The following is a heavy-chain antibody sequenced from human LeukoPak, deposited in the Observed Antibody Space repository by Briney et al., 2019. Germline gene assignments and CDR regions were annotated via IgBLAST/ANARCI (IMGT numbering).Heavy chain of an antibody. CDR2: ISSDGSNK. V-gene: IGHV3-30*18. J-gene: IGHJ4*02. CDR3: AKGYYDRSNLFDY. CDR1: GFTFIPYD. D-gene: IGHD3-22*01. Sequence: PGGSLRLSCAAPGFTFIPYDMHWVRQAPGKGLEWVAVISSDGSNKHYADSVKGRFTISRDNSKNTLYLQMNSLRAEDTAVYYCAKGYYDRSNLFDYWGQGTLVTVSS.